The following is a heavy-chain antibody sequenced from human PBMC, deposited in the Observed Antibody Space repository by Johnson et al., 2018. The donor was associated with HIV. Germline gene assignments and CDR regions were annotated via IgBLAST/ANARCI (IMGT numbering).Heavy chain of an antibody. CDR2: ISYDGSNK. CDR1: GFTFSSYA. V-gene: IGHV3-30*04. D-gene: IGHD1-26*01. CDR3: AREWDPRTPDAFDI. Sequence: QVQLVESGGGVVQPGRSLRLSCAASGFTFSSYAMHWVRQAPGQGLEWVAVISYDGSNKYYADSVKGRFTISRDNSKNTLYLQMNSLRAEDMAVYYCAREWDPRTPDAFDIWGQGTMVIVSS. J-gene: IGHJ3*02.